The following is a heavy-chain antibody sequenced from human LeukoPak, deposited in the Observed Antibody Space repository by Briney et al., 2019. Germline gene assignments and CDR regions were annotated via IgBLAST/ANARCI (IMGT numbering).Heavy chain of an antibody. CDR1: GGSMNTINFY. CDR3: ARDERYGYNYNFNY. D-gene: IGHD5-24*01. V-gene: IGHV4-39*07. CDR2: IYYSGST. J-gene: IGHJ4*02. Sequence: SETLSLTCTVSGGSMNTINFYWAWIRQPPGKGLEWIGSIYYSGSTNYSPSLKSRVTISADMSTNQFSLSLNSATAADTAVYYCARDERYGYNYNFNYWGQGTLVTVSS.